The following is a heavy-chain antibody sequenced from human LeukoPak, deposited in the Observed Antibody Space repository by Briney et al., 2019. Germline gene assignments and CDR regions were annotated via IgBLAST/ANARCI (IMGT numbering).Heavy chain of an antibody. CDR1: GGSISSGLYS. J-gene: IGHJ2*01. Sequence: TLSLTCDVSGGSISSGLYSWSWIRQPLGKGLEWLALIYWDDDRRYSPSLKSRLTITKDTSKNQVVLTMTNMDPVDTATYYCAHRSASAPTTDL. CDR2: IYWDDDR. D-gene: IGHD1-14*01. V-gene: IGHV2-5*08. CDR3: AHRSASAPTTDL.